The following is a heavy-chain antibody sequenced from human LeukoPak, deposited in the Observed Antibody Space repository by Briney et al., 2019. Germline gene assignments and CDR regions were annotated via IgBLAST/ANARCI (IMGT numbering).Heavy chain of an antibody. D-gene: IGHD5-18*01. V-gene: IGHV3-30*02. Sequence: RSGGSLRLSCAASGFTFSNAGMHWVRQAPGKGLEWVAFIRYDGSDKYYADSVKGRFTISRDNSKNTLYLQMNSLRAEDTAVYYCAKDFRAAMAPAYFHYWGQGTLVTVSS. J-gene: IGHJ4*02. CDR1: GFTFSNAG. CDR2: IRYDGSDK. CDR3: AKDFRAAMAPAYFHY.